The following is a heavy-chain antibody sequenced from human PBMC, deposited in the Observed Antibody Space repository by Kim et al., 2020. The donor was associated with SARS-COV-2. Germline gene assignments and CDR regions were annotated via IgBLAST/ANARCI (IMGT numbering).Heavy chain of an antibody. CDR1: GFTFSSYG. D-gene: IGHD3-22*01. V-gene: IGHV3-30*18. Sequence: GGSLRLSCAASGFTFSSYGMHWVRQAPGKGLEWVAVISYDGSNKYYADSVKGRFTISRDNSKNTLYLQMNSLRAEDTAVYYCAKDMAYYYDSSGYYYDYYFDYWGQGTLVTVSS. CDR3: AKDMAYYYDSSGYYYDYYFDY. J-gene: IGHJ4*02. CDR2: ISYDGSNK.